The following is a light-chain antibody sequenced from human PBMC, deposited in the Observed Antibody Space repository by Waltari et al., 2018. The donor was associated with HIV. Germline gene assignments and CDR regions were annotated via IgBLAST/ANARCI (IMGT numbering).Light chain of an antibody. Sequence: QSVLTQPPSASGTPGQRVTISCSGSSSNIGSNYVYWYQQLPGTAPKLRIYRNNRRPSGVPDRFSGSKSGTSASLAISGLRSEDEADYYCAAWDDSLSGLVFGGGTKLTVL. CDR1: SSNIGSNY. CDR2: RNN. V-gene: IGLV1-47*01. J-gene: IGLJ3*02. CDR3: AAWDDSLSGLV.